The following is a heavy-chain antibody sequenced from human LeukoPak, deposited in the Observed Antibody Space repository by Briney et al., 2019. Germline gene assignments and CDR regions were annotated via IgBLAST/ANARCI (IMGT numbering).Heavy chain of an antibody. Sequence: GGSLRLSCAASGFTFSSYAMHWVRQAPGKGLEWVAVISYDGSNKYYADSVKGRFTISRDNSKNTLYPQMNSLRAEDTAVYYCARDLRAYYYDSSGYYYPRDDAFDIWGQGTMVTVSS. D-gene: IGHD3-22*01. J-gene: IGHJ3*02. CDR2: ISYDGSNK. V-gene: IGHV3-30-3*01. CDR3: ARDLRAYYYDSSGYYYPRDDAFDI. CDR1: GFTFSSYA.